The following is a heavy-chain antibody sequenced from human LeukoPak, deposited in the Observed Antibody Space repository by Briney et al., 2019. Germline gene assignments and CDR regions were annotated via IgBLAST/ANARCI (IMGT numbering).Heavy chain of an antibody. J-gene: IGHJ3*01. V-gene: IGHV4-38-2*02. CDR3: AREEGYDILTGYFSF. CDR2: IYHSGST. CDR1: GYSISSGYY. D-gene: IGHD3-9*01. Sequence: PSETLSLTCAVSGYSISSGYYWGWIRQPPGKGLEWIGSIYHSGSTYYNPSLKSRVTISVDTSKNQFSLKLSSVTAADTAVYYRAREEGYDILTGYFSFWGQGTMVTVSS.